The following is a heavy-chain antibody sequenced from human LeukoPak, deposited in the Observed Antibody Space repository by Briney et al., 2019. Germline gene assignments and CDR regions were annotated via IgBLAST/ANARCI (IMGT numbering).Heavy chain of an antibody. CDR3: ARAGLETYYGKSYFDY. CDR2: VYYSGST. CDR1: AGSISSSSYY. V-gene: IGHV4-39*01. Sequence: SETLSLTCTVSAGSISSSSYYWGWIRQPPGKGLEWIGSVYYSGSTYYNPSLKSRVTISVDTSKNQFSLKLSSVTAADTAVYYCARAGLETYYGKSYFDYWGQGTLVTVSS. D-gene: IGHD3-10*01. J-gene: IGHJ4*02.